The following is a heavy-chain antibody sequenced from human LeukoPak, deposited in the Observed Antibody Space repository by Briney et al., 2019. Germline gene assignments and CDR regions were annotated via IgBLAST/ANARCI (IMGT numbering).Heavy chain of an antibody. D-gene: IGHD3-10*01. J-gene: IGHJ5*02. V-gene: IGHV4-61*02. CDR2: IYTSGST. Sequence: PPETLSLTCTASGDSISSGTYYWNWIRQPAGKGLEWIGRIYTSGSTIYNPSLKSRVTISVDTSKNQVSLKLSSVTAADTAVYYCATSRFSGGLGRFDPWGQGTLVTVSS. CDR3: ATSRFSGGLGRFDP. CDR1: GDSISSGTYY.